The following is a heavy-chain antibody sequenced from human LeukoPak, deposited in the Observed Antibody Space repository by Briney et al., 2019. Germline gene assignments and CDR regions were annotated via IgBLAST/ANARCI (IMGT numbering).Heavy chain of an antibody. CDR1: GGSISSSSYY. J-gene: IGHJ4*02. D-gene: IGHD3-10*01. V-gene: IGHV4-39*07. CDR3: ARAHYYGSGSYYPPDY. CDR2: IYYSGST. Sequence: PSETLSLTCTVSGGSISSSSYYWGWIRQPPGKGLEWIGSIYYSGSTYYNPSLKSRVTISVDTSKNQFSLKLSSVTAADTAVYYCARAHYYGSGSYYPPDYWGQGTLVTVSS.